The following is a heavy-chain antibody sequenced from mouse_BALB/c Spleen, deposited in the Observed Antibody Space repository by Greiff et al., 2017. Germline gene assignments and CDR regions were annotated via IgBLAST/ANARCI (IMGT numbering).Heavy chain of an antibody. J-gene: IGHJ3*01. D-gene: IGHD2-3*01. CDR3: ARSLIYDGPRWFAY. V-gene: IGHV14-3*02. Sequence: EVQLVESGAELVKPGASVKLSCTASGFNIKDTYMHWVKQRPEQGLEWIGRIDPANGNTKYDPKFQGKATITADTSSNTAYLQLSSLTSEDTAVYYCARSLIYDGPRWFAYWGQGTLVTVSA. CDR2: IDPANGNT. CDR1: GFNIKDTY.